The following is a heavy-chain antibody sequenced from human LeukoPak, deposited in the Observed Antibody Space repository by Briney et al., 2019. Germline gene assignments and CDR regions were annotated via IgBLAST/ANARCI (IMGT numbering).Heavy chain of an antibody. J-gene: IGHJ4*02. Sequence: SETLSLTCTVSGGYISSTSYLWGWVRQPPGEGLEWIGSIYHGGRTFYNPSLKSRVTMSVDTSKNQFSLKLSSVTAADTAVYYCARHSISRAVAPEWGQGTLVTVSS. V-gene: IGHV4-39*01. CDR2: IYHGGRT. CDR1: GGYISSTSYL. CDR3: ARHSISRAVAPE. D-gene: IGHD6-19*01.